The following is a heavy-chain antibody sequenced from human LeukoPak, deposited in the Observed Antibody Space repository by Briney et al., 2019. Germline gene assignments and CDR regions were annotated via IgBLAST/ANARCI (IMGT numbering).Heavy chain of an antibody. Sequence: GWSLRLSCAASVFTVSSNYMSWVRQAPGKGLEWVSVIYSGGSTYYADSVRGRFTISRDNSKNTLYLQMNSLRAEDTAVYYCARDWGNWNYDYWGQGTLVTVSS. J-gene: IGHJ4*02. CDR3: ARDWGNWNYDY. V-gene: IGHV3-66*01. D-gene: IGHD1-7*01. CDR1: VFTVSSNY. CDR2: IYSGGST.